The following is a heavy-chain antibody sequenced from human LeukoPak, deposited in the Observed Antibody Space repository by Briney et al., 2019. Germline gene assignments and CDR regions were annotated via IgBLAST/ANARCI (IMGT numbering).Heavy chain of an antibody. J-gene: IGHJ4*02. Sequence: GGSLRLSCVGSGFTFNNDWMLWVRQAPGKGLLWVSRINTDGTTTSSADSVKGRFTFSRDNAKNTLYLQMNSLRAEDTAVYYCTRYLSGGFDSWGQGTLVTVSS. CDR3: TRYLSGGFDS. D-gene: IGHD2-15*01. V-gene: IGHV3-74*01. CDR2: INTDGTTT. CDR1: GFTFNNDW.